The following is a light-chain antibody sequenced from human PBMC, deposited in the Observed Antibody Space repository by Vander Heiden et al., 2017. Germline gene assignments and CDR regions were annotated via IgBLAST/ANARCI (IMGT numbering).Light chain of an antibody. V-gene: IGKV3-15*01. CDR2: GAS. CDR3: QQNNNWPLYT. J-gene: IGKJ2*01. CDR1: QSVSSN. Sequence: IVMTQSPATLSVSPGERATLSCRASQSVSSNLAWYQQKPGQAPRLLIYGASTRATGIPARFSGSGYGTEFTLTISSRQSEDFAVYYCQQNNNWPLYTFGQGTKLEI.